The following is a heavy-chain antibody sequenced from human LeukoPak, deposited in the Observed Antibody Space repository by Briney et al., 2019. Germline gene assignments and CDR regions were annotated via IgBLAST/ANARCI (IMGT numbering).Heavy chain of an antibody. CDR2: IWYDGSNK. J-gene: IGHJ4*02. Sequence: GGSLRLSCAASGFTFTNYGMAWLRQTPGKGLEWVAVIWYDGSNKYYADSVKGRFTISRDNSKNTLYLQMNSLRAEDTAVYYCARDGSVTTTLDYWGQGTLVTVSS. D-gene: IGHD4-17*01. CDR3: ARDGSVTTTLDY. V-gene: IGHV3-33*08. CDR1: GFTFTNYG.